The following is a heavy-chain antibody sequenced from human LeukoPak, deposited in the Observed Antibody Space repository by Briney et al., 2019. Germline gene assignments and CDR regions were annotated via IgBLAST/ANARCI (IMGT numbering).Heavy chain of an antibody. Sequence: SETLSLTCTVSGGSISSSSYYWGWIRQPPGKGLEWIGSIYYSGSTYYNPSLKSRVTISVDTSKNQFSLKLSSVTAADTAVYYCAKDLYPYLIAAAGLDYWGQGTLVTVSS. CDR3: AKDLYPYLIAAAGLDY. CDR1: GGSISSSSYY. D-gene: IGHD6-13*01. J-gene: IGHJ4*02. CDR2: IYYSGST. V-gene: IGHV4-39*07.